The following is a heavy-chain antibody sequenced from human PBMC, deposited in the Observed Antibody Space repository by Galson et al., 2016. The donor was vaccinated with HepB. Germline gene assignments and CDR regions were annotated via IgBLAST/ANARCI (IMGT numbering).Heavy chain of an antibody. CDR3: ARVRFLEWLTGSGMDV. D-gene: IGHD3-3*01. Sequence: SETLSLTCAVSGSSISSSHWWSWVRQPPGKGLEWIGEIFHSGTTNDNPSLKSRVTMSVDKSKNQLSLNLASVTAADTAVYYCARVRFLEWLTGSGMDVWGRGTTVTVSS. V-gene: IGHV4-4*02. J-gene: IGHJ6*02. CDR2: IFHSGTT. CDR1: GSSISSSHW.